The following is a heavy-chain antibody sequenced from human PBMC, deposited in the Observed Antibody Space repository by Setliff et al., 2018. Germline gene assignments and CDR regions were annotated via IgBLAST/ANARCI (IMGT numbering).Heavy chain of an antibody. CDR2: TIPSFGST. J-gene: IGHJ6*03. CDR1: GGTFRSYG. CDR3: AREGVDTRPSTDYRYYMDV. V-gene: IGHV1-69*05. Sequence: ASVKVSCKASGGTFRSYGISWVRQAPGQGLEWMGGTIPSFGSTNYAQKFQDRVTIITDESTSTAYMELSSLRTEDTAVYYCAREGVDTRPSTDYRYYMDVWGKGTTVTVSS. D-gene: IGHD5-18*01.